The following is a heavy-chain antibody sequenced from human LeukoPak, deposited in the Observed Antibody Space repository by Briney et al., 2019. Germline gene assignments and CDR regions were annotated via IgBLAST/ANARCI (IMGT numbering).Heavy chain of an antibody. CDR2: ISSNGGST. V-gene: IGHV3-64*01. CDR1: GFTFSSYA. CDR3: ARGTRGFDY. J-gene: IGHJ4*02. Sequence: GGSLRLSYAASGFTFSSYAMHWVRQAPGKGLEYVSAISSNGGSTYYANSVKGRFTISRDNSKNTLYLQMGSLRAEDMAVYYCARGTRGFDYWGQGTLVTVSS. D-gene: IGHD3-10*01.